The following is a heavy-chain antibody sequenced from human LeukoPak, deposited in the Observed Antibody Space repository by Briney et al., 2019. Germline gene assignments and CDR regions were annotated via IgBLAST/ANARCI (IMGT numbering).Heavy chain of an antibody. CDR2: IKQDGSEK. D-gene: IGHD2-15*01. V-gene: IGHV3-7*01. CDR1: GFTFSSYW. CDR3: VRERYCSGGSCPDY. Sequence: GGSLRLSCAASGFTFSSYWMSWVRQAPGKGLEWVTNIKQDGSEKYYVDSVKGRFTISRDNAKNSLYLQMNSLRAEDTAVYYCVRERYCSGGSCPDYWGQGTLVTVPS. J-gene: IGHJ4*02.